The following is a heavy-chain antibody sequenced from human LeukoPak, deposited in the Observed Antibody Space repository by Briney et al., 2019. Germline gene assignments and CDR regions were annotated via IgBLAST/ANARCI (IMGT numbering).Heavy chain of an antibody. J-gene: IGHJ6*03. V-gene: IGHV1-8*01. CDR3: ARGGITMVRGVILDYYYYYYMDV. Sequence: ASAKVSCKASGYTFTSYDINWVRQATGQGLEWMGWMNPNSGNTGYAQKFQGRVTMTRNTSISTAYMELSSLRSEDTAVYYCARGGITMVRGVILDYYYYYYMDVWGKGTTVTISS. CDR2: MNPNSGNT. CDR1: GYTFTSYD. D-gene: IGHD3-10*01.